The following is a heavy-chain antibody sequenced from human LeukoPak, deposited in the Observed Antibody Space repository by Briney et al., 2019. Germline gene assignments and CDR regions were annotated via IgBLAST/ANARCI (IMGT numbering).Heavy chain of an antibody. D-gene: IGHD6-19*01. CDR2: ISSRSSYI. CDR3: ARCKGVSVSGTIDL. Sequence: PGGSLRLSCEASGFVFSKYSMNWVRLAPGKGLEWVSSISSRSSYIYYADSLKGRVTVSRDNAKNSLYLQMNSLRDEDTAVYYCARCKGVSVSGTIDLWGQGTRVIVSS. CDR1: GFVFSKYS. J-gene: IGHJ5*02. V-gene: IGHV3-21*01.